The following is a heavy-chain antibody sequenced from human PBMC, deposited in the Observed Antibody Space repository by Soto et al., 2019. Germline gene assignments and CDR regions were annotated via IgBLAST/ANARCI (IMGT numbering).Heavy chain of an antibody. CDR2: ISYDGSNK. Sequence: GGSLRLSCAASGFTFSSYGMHWVRQAPGKGLEWVAVISYDGSNKYYADSVKGRFTISRDNSKNTLYLQMNSLRAEDTAVYYCAKDEGSWGQGTLVTVSS. V-gene: IGHV3-30*18. CDR3: AKDEGS. J-gene: IGHJ4*02. CDR1: GFTFSSYG.